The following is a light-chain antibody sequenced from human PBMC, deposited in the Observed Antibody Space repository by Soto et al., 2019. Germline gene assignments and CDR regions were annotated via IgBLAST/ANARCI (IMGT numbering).Light chain of an antibody. CDR2: GAS. CDR3: QQYGGSPWT. Sequence: EIVLTQSPGTLSLSPGERATLSCRASQSVSRSYLAWYQQKPGQAPRLLIYGASSRATGIPDRFSGSGSGTEFTITISRLDPEDFAVYYCQQYGGSPWTFGQGTKVEIK. CDR1: QSVSRSY. V-gene: IGKV3-20*01. J-gene: IGKJ1*01.